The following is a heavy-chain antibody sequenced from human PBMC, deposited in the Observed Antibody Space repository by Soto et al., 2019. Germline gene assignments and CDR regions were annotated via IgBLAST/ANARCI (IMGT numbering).Heavy chain of an antibody. CDR3: AKDGSWFSTSFDYYYGMDV. CDR1: GFTFSSYG. V-gene: IGHV3-30*18. CDR2: ISYDGSNK. D-gene: IGHD2-2*01. Sequence: QVQLVECGGGVVQPGRSLRLSCAASGFTFSSYGMHWVRQAPGKGLEWVAVISYDGSNKYYADSVKGRFTISRDNSKNTLYLQMNSLRAEDTAVYYCAKDGSWFSTSFDYYYGMDVWGQGTTVTVSS. J-gene: IGHJ6*02.